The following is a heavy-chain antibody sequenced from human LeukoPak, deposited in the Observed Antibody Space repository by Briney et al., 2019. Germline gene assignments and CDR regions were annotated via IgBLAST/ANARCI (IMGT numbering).Heavy chain of an antibody. J-gene: IGHJ2*01. V-gene: IGHV4-4*07. CDR2: IYTIGSP. CDR1: GCPISSYD. D-gene: IGHD6-13*01. CDR3: ARLSSSWYQDWYFDL. Sequence: SETLSLTCTVSGCPISSYDWSWIRQPAGKGLEWLGRIYTIGSPNYNPSLKSRVTMSVDTSKKQFSLKLSSVTAADTAVYYCARLSSSWYQDWYFDLWGRGTLVTVSS.